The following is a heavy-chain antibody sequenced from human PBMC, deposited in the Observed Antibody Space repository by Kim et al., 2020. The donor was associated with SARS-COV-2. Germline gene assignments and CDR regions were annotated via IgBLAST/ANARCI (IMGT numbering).Heavy chain of an antibody. D-gene: IGHD4-4*01. CDR2: VVYNGAT. V-gene: IGHV4-39*01. CDR1: GGSITSTSSH. CDR3: ARRNYPYYFDS. J-gene: IGHJ4*02. Sequence: SETLSLTCTVSGGSITSTSSHWTWFRQPPGKGLEWIVTVVYNGATFQNPSLESRVTISVDSSKNQFSLEVSSLTAADSAVYYCARRNYPYYFDSWGQGAL.